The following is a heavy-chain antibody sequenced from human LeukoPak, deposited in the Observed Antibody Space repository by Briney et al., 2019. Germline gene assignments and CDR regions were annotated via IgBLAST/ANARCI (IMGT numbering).Heavy chain of an antibody. CDR2: ISSSATYI. CDR3: ATWDDYGDFVAFEY. D-gene: IGHD4-17*01. CDR1: GFTFSSYA. V-gene: IGHV3-21*01. J-gene: IGHJ4*02. Sequence: GGSLRLSCGGSGFTFSSYAMNWVRQAPGKGLEWVASISSSATYIYYADSVRGRFTISRDDAKKSVFLHMNSLRAEDTAVYFCATWDDYGDFVAFEYWGQGTLVTVSS.